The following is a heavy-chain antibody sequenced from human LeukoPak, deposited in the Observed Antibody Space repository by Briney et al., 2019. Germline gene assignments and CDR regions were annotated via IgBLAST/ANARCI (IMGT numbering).Heavy chain of an antibody. CDR3: ARDVQTGDRDY. CDR2: INPSGGST. D-gene: IGHD7-27*01. Sequence: GASVKVSCKASGYTFTSYSMHWVRQAPGQGLEWMGIINPSGGSTTYAHNFQGRVTMTRDTSTSTVYMELSSLRSEDTAVYYCARDVQTGDRDYWGQETLVTVSS. CDR1: GYTFTSYS. J-gene: IGHJ4*02. V-gene: IGHV1-46*01.